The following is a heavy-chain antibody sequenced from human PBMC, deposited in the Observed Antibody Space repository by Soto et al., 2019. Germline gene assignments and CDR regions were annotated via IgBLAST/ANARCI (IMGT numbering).Heavy chain of an antibody. V-gene: IGHV4-34*01. J-gene: IGHJ6*02. D-gene: IGHD1-1*01. Sequence: SETLSLTCAVYGGSFSGYYWSWIRQPPGKGLEWIGEINHSGSTNYNPSLKSRVTISVDTSKNQFSLKLSSVTAADTAVYYCARVVKRKYYYYGMDVWGQGTTVTVSS. CDR2: INHSGST. CDR3: ARVVKRKYYYYGMDV. CDR1: GGSFSGYY.